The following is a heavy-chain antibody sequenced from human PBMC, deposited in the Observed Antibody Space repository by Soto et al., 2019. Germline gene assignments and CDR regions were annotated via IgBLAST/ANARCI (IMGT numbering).Heavy chain of an antibody. V-gene: IGHV3-9*01. J-gene: IGHJ4*02. Sequence: GGSLRLSCAASGFTFDDYAMHWVRQATGKGLEWVSGISWNSGSIGYADSVKGRFTISRDNAKNSLYLQMNSLRAEDTALYYCAKDSRITMVRGVVPYFDYWGQGTLVTVSS. D-gene: IGHD3-10*01. CDR1: GFTFDDYA. CDR2: ISWNSGSI. CDR3: AKDSRITMVRGVVPYFDY.